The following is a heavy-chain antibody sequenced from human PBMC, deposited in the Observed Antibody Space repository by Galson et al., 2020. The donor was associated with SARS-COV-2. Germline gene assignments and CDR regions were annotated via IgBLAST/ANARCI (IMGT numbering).Heavy chain of an antibody. J-gene: IGHJ4*02. V-gene: IGHV3-21*01. CDR1: GFAFSSYT. CDR3: ARSPPASTSGTSIYFDY. Sequence: GGSLRLSCAASGFAFSSYTMNWVRQAPGTGLERVASLDTSSTYLYYADSLKGRFTISSDNAENSLYLQMNSLRAEDTAVYYCARSPPASTSGTSIYFDYWGQGTQVTVSS. D-gene: IGHD3-10*01. CDR2: LDTSSTYL.